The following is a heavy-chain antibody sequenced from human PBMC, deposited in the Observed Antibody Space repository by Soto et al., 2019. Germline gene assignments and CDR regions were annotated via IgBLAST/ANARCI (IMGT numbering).Heavy chain of an antibody. CDR1: GFTFSSYS. D-gene: IGHD5-18*01. CDR3: ARDQPGYSYGYGLGY. Sequence: EVQLVESGGGLVKPGGSLRLSCAASGFTFSSYSMNWVRQAPGKGLEWVSSISSSSSYIYYADSVKGRFTISRDNAKNSLYLPMYSLRAEYTAVYYCARDQPGYSYGYGLGYWGQGTLVTVSS. CDR2: ISSSSSYI. J-gene: IGHJ4*02. V-gene: IGHV3-21*01.